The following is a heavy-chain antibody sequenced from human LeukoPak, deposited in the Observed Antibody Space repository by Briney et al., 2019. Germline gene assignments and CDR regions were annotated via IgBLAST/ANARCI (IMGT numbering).Heavy chain of an antibody. Sequence: SETLSLTCTVSGGSVSGYYWSLSRQSPGKGLEWIGEISHSGSTNYNPSLKSRVTISVDTSNNQFSLKLSSVTAADTAVYYCVRDREYCSSTSCPFDSWGQGTPVTVSS. D-gene: IGHD2-2*01. V-gene: IGHV4-34*01. CDR1: GGSVSGYY. CDR3: VRDREYCSSTSCPFDS. CDR2: ISHSGST. J-gene: IGHJ4*02.